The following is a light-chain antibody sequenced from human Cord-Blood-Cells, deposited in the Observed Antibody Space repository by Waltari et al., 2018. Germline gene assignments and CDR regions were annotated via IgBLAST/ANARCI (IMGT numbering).Light chain of an antibody. CDR1: QSVSSSY. V-gene: IGKV3-20*01. J-gene: IGKJ1*01. CDR3: QQYGSSPWT. Sequence: EIVLTQSPGTLSLSPGERATLSCRPSQSVSSSYLAWYQQKPAQAPRLLIYGASSRATGIPDRFSGSGSGTDFTLTISRLEPEYFAVYYCQQYGSSPWTFGQGTKVEIK. CDR2: GAS.